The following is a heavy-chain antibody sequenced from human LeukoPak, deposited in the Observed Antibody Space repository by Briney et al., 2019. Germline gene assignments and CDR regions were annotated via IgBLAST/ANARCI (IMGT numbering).Heavy chain of an antibody. V-gene: IGHV3-74*01. CDR2: INSDGGST. Sequence: GGSLRLSCAASGFTFSRNWMHWVRQVPGKGLVWVSRINSDGGSTTYADSVKGRFTISRDNAKNTVYLQMNSLRAEDTAVYYCARVGYDLDYWGQGTRVTVSS. D-gene: IGHD3-3*01. CDR3: ARVGYDLDY. CDR1: GFTFSRNW. J-gene: IGHJ4*02.